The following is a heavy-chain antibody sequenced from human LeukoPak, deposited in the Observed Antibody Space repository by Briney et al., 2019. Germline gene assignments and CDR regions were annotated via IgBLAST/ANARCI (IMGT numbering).Heavy chain of an antibody. CDR3: AKVRPTVVVVAASSH. D-gene: IGHD2-15*01. CDR2: ISGSGGST. V-gene: IGHV3-23*01. CDR1: GFTVSSNS. J-gene: IGHJ4*02. Sequence: GGSLRLSCTVSGFTVSSNSMSWVRQAPGKGLEWVSAISGSGGSTYYADSVKGRFTISRDNSKNTLYLQMNSLRAEDTAVYYCAKVRPTVVVVAASSHWGQGTLVTVSS.